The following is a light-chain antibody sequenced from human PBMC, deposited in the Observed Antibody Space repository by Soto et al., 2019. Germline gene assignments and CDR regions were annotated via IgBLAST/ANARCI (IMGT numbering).Light chain of an antibody. J-gene: IGKJ5*01. Sequence: AIRMTQSPSSFSASIGDRVTITCRASQGVGSRLAWYQQKPGKAPKLLIYDVSTLQSGVPSRFSGSGSGTDFTLTISWLQSEDFATYYCHQYYSYPITFGQGTRPEIK. CDR3: HQYYSYPIT. V-gene: IGKV1-8*01. CDR2: DVS. CDR1: QGVGSR.